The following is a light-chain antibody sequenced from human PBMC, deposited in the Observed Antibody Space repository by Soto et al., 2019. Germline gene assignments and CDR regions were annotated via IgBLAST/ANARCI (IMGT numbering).Light chain of an antibody. CDR1: QSINAY. CDR2: GAS. J-gene: IGKJ2*01. V-gene: IGKV1-39*01. Sequence: DIQMTQSPSSLSASVGDRVTISCRASQSINAYLTWYQQKPGEAPRLLIYGASSLQSGVPSRFSGSGSGTDFTLTISRLQPEDFALYYGQQSYSIPFTFGQGTKLEIK. CDR3: QQSYSIPFT.